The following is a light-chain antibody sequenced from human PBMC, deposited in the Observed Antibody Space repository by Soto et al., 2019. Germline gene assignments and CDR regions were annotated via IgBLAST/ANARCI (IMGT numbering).Light chain of an antibody. CDR1: SSNIGAGYD. CDR2: GDT. CDR3: QSYDSSLSGSL. V-gene: IGLV1-40*01. Sequence: QSVLTQPPSVSGAPGQRVTISCTGGSSNIGAGYDVHWYQQLPGTAPKLLIYGDTNRPSGVPDRFSGSKSDTSASLAITGLQAEDEADYYCQSYDSSLSGSLFGGGTKLTVL. J-gene: IGLJ2*01.